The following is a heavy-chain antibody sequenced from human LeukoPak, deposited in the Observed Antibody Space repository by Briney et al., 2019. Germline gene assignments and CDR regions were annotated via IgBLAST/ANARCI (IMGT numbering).Heavy chain of an antibody. CDR1: GGSISSYY. J-gene: IGHJ5*02. CDR2: IYYSGST. V-gene: IGHV4-59*12. CDR3: ARGPTSMTKYNWFDP. Sequence: SETLSLTCTVSGGSISSYYWSWIRQPPGKGLEWIGYIYYSGSTNYNPSLKSRVTISVDTSKNQFSLKLSSVTAADTAVYYCARGPTSMTKYNWFDPWGQGTLVTVSS. D-gene: IGHD2/OR15-2a*01.